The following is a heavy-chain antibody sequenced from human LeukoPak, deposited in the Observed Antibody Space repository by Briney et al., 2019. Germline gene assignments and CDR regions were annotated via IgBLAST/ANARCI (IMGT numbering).Heavy chain of an antibody. J-gene: IGHJ1*01. Sequence: GGSLRLSCAASGFTFSSYSMNWVRQAPGQVLELVSSISSSSSYIYYADSVKGRFTISRDNAKNSLYLQMNSLRAEDTAVYYCARDPGIAVAGTMFWAEYFQHWGQGTLVTVSS. CDR1: GFTFSSYS. V-gene: IGHV3-21*01. D-gene: IGHD6-19*01. CDR2: ISSSSSYI. CDR3: ARDPGIAVAGTMFWAEYFQH.